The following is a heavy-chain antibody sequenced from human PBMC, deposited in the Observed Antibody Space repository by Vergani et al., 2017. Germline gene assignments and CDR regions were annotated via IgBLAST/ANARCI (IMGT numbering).Heavy chain of an antibody. CDR1: GYTFTGYY. CDR2: INPNSGGT. CDR3: ARGDCSSASCFVIDY. D-gene: IGHD2-2*01. V-gene: IGHV1-2*02. J-gene: IGHJ4*02. Sequence: QVQLVQSGAEVKKPGASVKVSCKASGYTFTGYYMHWVRQAPGQGIEWMGWINPNSGGTSYAQKFQGRVTMTRDTSISTAYMDLSRLRSDDTAVYYCARGDCSSASCFVIDYWGQGTLVTVSS.